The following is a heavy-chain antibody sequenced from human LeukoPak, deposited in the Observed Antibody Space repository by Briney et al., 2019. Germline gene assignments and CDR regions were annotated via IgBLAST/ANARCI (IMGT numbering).Heavy chain of an antibody. CDR1: GYTFTSYA. Sequence: ASVKVSCKASGYTFTSYAMHWVRQAPGQRLEWMGWINAGNGNTKYSQKFQGRVTITRDTSASTAYMELSSLRSEDTAVYYCARESLSSSWYSARFPPTDYWGQGTLVTVSS. D-gene: IGHD6-13*01. J-gene: IGHJ4*02. CDR3: ARESLSSSWYSARFPPTDY. CDR2: INAGNGNT. V-gene: IGHV1-3*01.